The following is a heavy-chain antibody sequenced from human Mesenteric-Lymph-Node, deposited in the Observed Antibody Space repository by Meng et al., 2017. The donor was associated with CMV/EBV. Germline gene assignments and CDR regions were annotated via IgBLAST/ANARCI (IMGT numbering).Heavy chain of an antibody. J-gene: IGHJ4*02. V-gene: IGHV3-23*01. D-gene: IGHD2-2*01. CDR1: GFTFSSYA. CDR3: AKDIVVVPKYYFDY. CDR2: ISGSGGST. Sequence: SCAASGFTFSSYAMSWVRQAPGKGLEWVSAISGSGGSTYYADSVKGRFTISRDNSKNTLYLQMNSLRAEDTAVYYCAKDIVVVPKYYFDYWGQGTLVTVS.